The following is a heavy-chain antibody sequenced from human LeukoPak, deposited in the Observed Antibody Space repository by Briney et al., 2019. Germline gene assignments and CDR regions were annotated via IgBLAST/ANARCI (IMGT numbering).Heavy chain of an antibody. V-gene: IGHV1-2*04. J-gene: IGHJ4*02. CDR1: GYTFTGYY. D-gene: IGHD2-2*01. CDR2: INPNSGGT. CDR3: ARAPYFGDCSSTSCYFDRY. Sequence: GASVKVSCKASGYTFTGYYMHWVRQAPGQGLEWMGWINPNSGGTNYAQKFQGWVTMTRDTSISTAYMELSRLRSDDTAVYYCARAPYFGDCSSTSCYFDRYWGQGTLVTVSS.